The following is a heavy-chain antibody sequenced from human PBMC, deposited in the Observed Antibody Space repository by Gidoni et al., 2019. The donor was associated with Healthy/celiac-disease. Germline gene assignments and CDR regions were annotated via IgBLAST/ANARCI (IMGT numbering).Heavy chain of an antibody. CDR3: ARGGLEHKGSYFDY. Sequence: QVQLQQWGAVLLKPSETLSLTCPVYGGSFSGYYWSWIRQPPGKGLEWIGEINHSGRTNYNPSRKSRGTISVETSKNQFSLKLSSVTAADTAVNYCARGGLEHKGSYFDYWGQGTLVTVSS. D-gene: IGHD1-1*01. CDR2: INHSGRT. J-gene: IGHJ4*02. CDR1: GGSFSGYY. V-gene: IGHV4-34*01.